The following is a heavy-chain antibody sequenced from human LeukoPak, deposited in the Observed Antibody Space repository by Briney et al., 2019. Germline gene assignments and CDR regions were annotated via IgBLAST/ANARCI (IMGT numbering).Heavy chain of an antibody. CDR3: AKAAGGVCNSGDCYSRVFDY. CDR2: ITYSGVDT. V-gene: IGHV3-23*01. J-gene: IGHJ4*02. D-gene: IGHD2-21*02. CDR1: GLTFSNYA. Sequence: GGSLRLSCAASGLTFSNYAMNWLRQVPGKGLEWVSIITYSGVDTNYADSVKGRFTISRHNSKITLSLQMNNLGAEDTATYYCAKAAGGVCNSGDCYSRVFDYWGQGTLVTVSS.